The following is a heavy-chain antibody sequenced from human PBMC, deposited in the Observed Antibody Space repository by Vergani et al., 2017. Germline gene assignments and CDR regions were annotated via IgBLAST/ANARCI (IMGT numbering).Heavy chain of an antibody. J-gene: IGHJ4*02. D-gene: IGHD2-15*01. Sequence: QVQLQESGPGLVKPSETLSLTCTVSGDSVIRTDYHWGWIRQPPGKGLEWIGSMDYSGSTSYNPSLGSRISISFETPKNQFSLRLTSVTAADTAVYYCASKRGACRAAYCHSYDFWGPGTLVGVS. CDR3: ASKRGACRAAYCHSYDF. CDR2: MDYSGST. CDR1: GDSVIRTDYH. V-gene: IGHV4-39*01.